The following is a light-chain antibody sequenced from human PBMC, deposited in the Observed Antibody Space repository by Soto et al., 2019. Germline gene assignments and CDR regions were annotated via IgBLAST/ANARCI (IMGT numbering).Light chain of an antibody. J-gene: IGKJ1*01. CDR2: KAS. CDR1: QSISSW. V-gene: IGKV1-5*03. Sequence: DIQMTQSPSTLSASVGDRVTITCRASQSISSWLSWYQQKPGKAPKLLIYKASSLESGVPSRFSGSGSGTEFTLTISRLQPDDFASYYFQQYNSYSRTFGQGTKLEIK. CDR3: QQYNSYSRT.